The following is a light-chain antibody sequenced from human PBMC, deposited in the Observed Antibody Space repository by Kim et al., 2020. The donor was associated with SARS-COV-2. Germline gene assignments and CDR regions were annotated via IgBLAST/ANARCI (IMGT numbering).Light chain of an antibody. V-gene: IGLV2-14*03. CDR1: SSDVGDYDY. Sequence: QSALTQPASVSGSPGQSITISCTGTSSDVGDYDYVSWYQQHPGKAPKLIISDVSNRPSGVSSRFSGSKSGNTASLTISGLQDEDEADYYCCSYARGSAYLFWTGAQVTVL. CDR3: CSYARGSAYL. J-gene: IGLJ1*01. CDR2: DVS.